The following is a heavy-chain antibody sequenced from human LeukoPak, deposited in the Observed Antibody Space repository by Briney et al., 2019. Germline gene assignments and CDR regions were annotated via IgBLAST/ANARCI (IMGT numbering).Heavy chain of an antibody. Sequence: KPSETLSLTCAVYGGSFSGYYWSWIRQPPGKGLEWLWEINHSGSTNYNPSLTSRVTISVDTSKNQFSLKLSSVTAADTAVYYCARGQTIVGATGDFWGQGTLVTVSS. J-gene: IGHJ4*02. CDR2: INHSGST. D-gene: IGHD1-26*01. CDR1: GGSFSGYY. V-gene: IGHV4-34*01. CDR3: ARGQTIVGATGDF.